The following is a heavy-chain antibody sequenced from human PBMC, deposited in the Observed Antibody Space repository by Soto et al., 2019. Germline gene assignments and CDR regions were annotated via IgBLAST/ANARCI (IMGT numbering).Heavy chain of an antibody. D-gene: IGHD1-7*01. CDR3: ARCWNYLYAFDI. CDR2: ISSDGSAK. V-gene: IGHV3-30-3*01. J-gene: IGHJ3*02. Sequence: GGSLRLSCAASGFTFSSYVMHWVRQAPGKGLEWVALISSDGSAKYYADSVKGRFTISRDNSRNTLYLQMNSLRAEDTAVYYCARCWNYLYAFDIWGQGTMVTVSS. CDR1: GFTFSSYV.